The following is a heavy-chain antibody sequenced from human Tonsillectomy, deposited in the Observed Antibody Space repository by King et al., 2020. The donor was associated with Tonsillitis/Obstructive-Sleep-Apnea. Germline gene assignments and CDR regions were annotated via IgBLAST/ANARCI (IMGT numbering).Heavy chain of an antibody. CDR2: INWNGGTT. CDR1: GFTFDDYG. D-gene: IGHD3-10*01. Sequence: QLVQSGGSVVRPGGSLRLSCSASGFTFDDYGMSWVRHAPGKGLEWVSGINWNGGTTGYADSVKGRFTISRDNARKFLYLQMNSLRAEDTALYFCARDLLGVASNYYGSGSPDYWGQGTQVTVSS. V-gene: IGHV3-20*04. J-gene: IGHJ4*02. CDR3: ARDLLGVASNYYGSGSPDY.